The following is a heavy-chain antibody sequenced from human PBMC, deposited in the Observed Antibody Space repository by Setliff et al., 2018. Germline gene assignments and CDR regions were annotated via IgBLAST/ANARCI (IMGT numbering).Heavy chain of an antibody. V-gene: IGHV1-2*02. CDR2: IIPLFETT. CDR1: GGIFNSFS. Sequence: ASVKVSCKASGGIFNSFSITWVRQAPGQGLEWMGRIIPLFETTNYVEKFQGRATMTRDTSISTAYMELSRLTSDDTAVYYCARDRDSSGYPYYFDYWGQGTLVTVS. D-gene: IGHD3-22*01. CDR3: ARDRDSSGYPYYFDY. J-gene: IGHJ4*02.